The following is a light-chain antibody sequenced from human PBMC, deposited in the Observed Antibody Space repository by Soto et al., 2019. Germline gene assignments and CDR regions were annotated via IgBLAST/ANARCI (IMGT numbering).Light chain of an antibody. CDR2: GAS. CDR3: EQYGIASHT. J-gene: IGKJ1*01. V-gene: IGKV3-20*01. CDR1: QSVTSTY. Sequence: EVVLTQSPGTLSLSPGERATLSCSASQSVTSTYLAWYQQKPGQAPRLLIHGASNRATGIPDRFRGSGSGTDFTLTISRLEPEGFAVYYCEQYGIASHTFGQGTKVEIK.